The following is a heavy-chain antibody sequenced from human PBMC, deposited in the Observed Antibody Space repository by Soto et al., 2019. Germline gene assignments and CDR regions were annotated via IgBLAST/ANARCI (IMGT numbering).Heavy chain of an antibody. CDR1: GFTFSSYW. V-gene: IGHV3-74*01. J-gene: IGHJ5*02. Sequence: GGSLRLSCAASGFTFSSYWMHWVRQAPGKGLVWVSRINSDGSSTSYADSVKGRFTISRDNAKNMLYLQMNSLRAEDTAVYYCARDQDEQLVVPWGQGTLVTVSS. CDR3: ARDQDEQLVVP. CDR2: INSDGSST. D-gene: IGHD6-6*01.